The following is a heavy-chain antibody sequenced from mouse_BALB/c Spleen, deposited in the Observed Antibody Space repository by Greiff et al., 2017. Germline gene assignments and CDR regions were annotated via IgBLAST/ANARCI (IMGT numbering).Heavy chain of an antibody. Sequence: VQLVESGPGLVAPSQSLSITCTVSGFSLTSYGVHWVRQPPGKGLEWLGVIWAGGSTNYNSALMSRLSISKDNSKSQVFLKMNSLQTDDTAMYYCARDGYYGNYWFAYWGQGTLVTVSA. J-gene: IGHJ3*01. V-gene: IGHV2-9*02. CDR3: ARDGYYGNYWFAY. D-gene: IGHD2-1*01. CDR2: IWAGGST. CDR1: GFSLTSYG.